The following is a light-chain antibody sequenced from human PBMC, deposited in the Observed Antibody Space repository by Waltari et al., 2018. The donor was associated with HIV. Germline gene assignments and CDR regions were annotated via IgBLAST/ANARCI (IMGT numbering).Light chain of an antibody. J-gene: IGKJ1*01. CDR1: QGVSNN. CDR2: DAS. V-gene: IGKV3-15*01. CDR3: QQYNNWPRT. Sequence: EVVLTQSPGTVSVSTGERATLSCRTSQGVSNNLVWYQMKPGQAPRLVIYDASTRATGIPVRFSGSGSGTEFTLTISSLQSEDFAVYYCQQYNNWPRTFGRGTKVEI.